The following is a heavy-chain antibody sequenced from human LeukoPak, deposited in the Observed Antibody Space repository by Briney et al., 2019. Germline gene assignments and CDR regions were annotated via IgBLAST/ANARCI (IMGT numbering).Heavy chain of an antibody. CDR2: ISGSGGST. V-gene: IGHV3-23*01. J-gene: IGHJ4*02. CDR1: GFTFSSYA. Sequence: GASLRLSCAASGFTFSSYAMSWVRQAPGKGLEWVSAISGSGGSTYYADSVKGRFTISRDNSKNTLYLQMNSPRAEDTAVYYCAKDLVSGDYSYFDYWGQGTLVTVSS. CDR3: AKDLVSGDYSYFDY. D-gene: IGHD4-17*01.